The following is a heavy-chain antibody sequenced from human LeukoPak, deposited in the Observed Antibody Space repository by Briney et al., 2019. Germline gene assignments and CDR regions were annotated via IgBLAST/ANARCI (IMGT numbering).Heavy chain of an antibody. V-gene: IGHV3-9*01. CDR3: AKGGIIVATNYFDY. Sequence: GGSLRLSCAASGFTFDDYAMHWVRQAPGKGLEWVSGISWNSGSIGYADSVKGRFTISRDNAKNSLYLQMNSLRAEDTALYYCAKGGIIVATNYFDYWGQGTLVTVSS. J-gene: IGHJ4*02. D-gene: IGHD5-12*01. CDR2: ISWNSGSI. CDR1: GFTFDDYA.